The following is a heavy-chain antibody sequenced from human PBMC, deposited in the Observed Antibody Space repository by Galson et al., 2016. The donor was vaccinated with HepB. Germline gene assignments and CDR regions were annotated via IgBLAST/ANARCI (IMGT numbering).Heavy chain of an antibody. D-gene: IGHD5-18*01. CDR1: GFAVMTNY. CDR3: ARVRQRVKGYSYSPLFDY. V-gene: IGHV3-53*01. J-gene: IGHJ4*02. CDR2: IYSSGNT. Sequence: SLRLSCAASGFAVMTNYMTWVRQASGKGLEWVSVIYSSGNTYYGESVKGRFTISRDEAENAVYLQMNSLKVEDTAVYYCARVRQRVKGYSYSPLFDYWGPGTLVTVSS.